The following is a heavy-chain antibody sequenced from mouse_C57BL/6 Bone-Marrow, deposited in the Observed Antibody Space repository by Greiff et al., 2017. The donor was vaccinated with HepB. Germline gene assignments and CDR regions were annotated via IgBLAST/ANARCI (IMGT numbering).Heavy chain of an antibody. D-gene: IGHD2-4*01. CDR2: IRSKSNNYAT. J-gene: IGHJ4*01. V-gene: IGHV10-1*01. CDR1: GFSFNTYA. Sequence: EVKLVESGGGLVQPKGSLKLSCAASGFSFNTYAMNWVRQAPGKGLEWVARIRSKSNNYATYYADSVKDRFTISRDDSESMLYLQMNNLKTEDTAMYYCVREVRDDYHSYAMDYWGQGTSVTVSS. CDR3: VREVRDDYHSYAMDY.